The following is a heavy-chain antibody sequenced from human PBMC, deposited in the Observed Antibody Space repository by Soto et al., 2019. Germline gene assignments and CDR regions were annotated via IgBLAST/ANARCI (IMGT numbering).Heavy chain of an antibody. V-gene: IGHV3-23*01. CDR2: ISGSGGST. J-gene: IGHJ5*02. D-gene: IGHD5-12*01. CDR3: ARDRHSGYDFRPPTVSGEWTNWFDP. CDR1: RFTFSNYA. Sequence: PGGSLRLSCAASRFTFSNYAMSWVRQAPGKGLEWVSAISGSGGSTDYADSVKGRFTISRDNSKNTLYLQMNGLRAEDTAVYYCARDRHSGYDFRPPTVSGEWTNWFDPWGQGTLVTVSS.